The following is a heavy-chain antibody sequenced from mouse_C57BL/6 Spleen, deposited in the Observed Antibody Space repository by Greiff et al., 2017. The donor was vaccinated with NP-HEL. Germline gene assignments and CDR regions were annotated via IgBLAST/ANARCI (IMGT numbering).Heavy chain of an antibody. CDR1: GFSLTSYG. V-gene: IGHV2-2*01. CDR2: IWSGGST. D-gene: IGHD1-1*01. J-gene: IGHJ4*01. CDR3: AREGDFTTVVATDYAMDY. Sequence: VKLMESGPGLVQPSQSLSITCTVSGFSLTSYGVHWVRQSPGKGLEWLGVIWSGGSTDYNAAFISRLSISKDNSKSQVFFKMNSLQADDTAIYYCAREGDFTTVVATDYAMDYWGQGTSVTVSS.